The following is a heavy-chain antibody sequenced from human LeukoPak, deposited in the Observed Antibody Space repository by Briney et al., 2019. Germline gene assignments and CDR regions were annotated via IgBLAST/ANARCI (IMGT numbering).Heavy chain of an antibody. V-gene: IGHV4-59*01. Sequence: PSETLSLTCTVSGGSISSYYWSWIRQPPGKGLEWIGYIYYSGSTNYNPSLKSRVTISVDTSKNQFSLKLSSVTAADTAVYYCARATEAHSWRTRYYDYYMDVWGKGTTVTVSS. CDR1: GGSISSYY. D-gene: IGHD6-13*01. CDR3: ARATEAHSWRTRYYDYYMDV. J-gene: IGHJ6*03. CDR2: IYYSGST.